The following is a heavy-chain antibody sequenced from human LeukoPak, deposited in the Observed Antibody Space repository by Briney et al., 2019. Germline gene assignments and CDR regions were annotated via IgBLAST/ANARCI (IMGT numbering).Heavy chain of an antibody. J-gene: IGHJ4*02. CDR2: IYYSGST. D-gene: IGHD3-22*01. Sequence: PSETLSLTCAVYGGSFSGYYWSWIRQHPGKGLEWIGYIYYSGSTYYNPSLKSRVTISVDTSKNQFSLKLSSVTAADTAVYYCARVRNYYDSSGYLDYWGQGTLVTVSS. CDR1: GGSFSGYY. CDR3: ARVRNYYDSSGYLDY. V-gene: IGHV4-31*11.